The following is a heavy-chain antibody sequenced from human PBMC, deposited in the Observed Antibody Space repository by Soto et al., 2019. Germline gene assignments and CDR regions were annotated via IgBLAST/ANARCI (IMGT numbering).Heavy chain of an antibody. CDR3: AREDHGDYGFYF. V-gene: IGHV3-33*01. D-gene: IGHD4-17*01. Sequence: QVQLVESGGGVVQPGRSLRLSCAASGFTFSSYAMHWVRQAPGKGLEWVAVMRFDGSNKYYADSVKGRFTISRDNSKNTLYLQMNSLKAEDTAVYYCAREDHGDYGFYFWGQGTLVTVSS. J-gene: IGHJ4*02. CDR2: MRFDGSNK. CDR1: GFTFSSYA.